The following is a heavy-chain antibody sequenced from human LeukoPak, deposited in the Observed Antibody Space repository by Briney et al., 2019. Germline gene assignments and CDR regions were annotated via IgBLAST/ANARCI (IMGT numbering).Heavy chain of an antibody. D-gene: IGHD2-21*01. V-gene: IGHV4-59*08. CDR1: GDSISSDY. J-gene: IGHJ4*02. CDR2: INYSGSS. Sequence: SETLSLTCIVSGDSISSDYWSWIRQSPGKGLEWIGYINYSGSSEYNPSLKSRVTISVDRSKNQVSPKMRSVTAADTAVYYCARLDCISDTCYNYWALGALVTVSS. CDR3: ARLDCISDTCYNY.